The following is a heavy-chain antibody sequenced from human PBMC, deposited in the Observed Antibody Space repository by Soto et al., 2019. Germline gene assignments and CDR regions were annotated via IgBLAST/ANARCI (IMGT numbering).Heavy chain of an antibody. CDR2: IYSGGST. J-gene: IGHJ4*02. Sequence: GGSLRLSCAASGFTVSINYMSWVRQAPGKGLEWVSVIYSGGSTYYADSVKGRFTISRDNSKNTLYLQMNSLRAEDTAVYYCARGASLIAVAGTHFDYWGQGTLVTVSS. CDR1: GFTVSINY. CDR3: ARGASLIAVAGTHFDY. V-gene: IGHV3-53*01. D-gene: IGHD6-19*01.